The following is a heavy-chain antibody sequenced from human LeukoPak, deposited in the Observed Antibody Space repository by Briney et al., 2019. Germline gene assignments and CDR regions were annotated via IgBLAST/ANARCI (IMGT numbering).Heavy chain of an antibody. CDR2: ITPMFGTA. CDR1: GGTFISYA. Sequence: SVKVSCKASGGTFISYAINWVRQAPGQGLEWMGGITPMFGTAKYAQKFQGRVTITADESTSTAYMELSSLRSEDTAVYYCARDSSEFRSLIFHWGQGTLVTVSS. D-gene: IGHD3-9*01. CDR3: ARDSSEFRSLIFH. V-gene: IGHV1-69*13. J-gene: IGHJ1*01.